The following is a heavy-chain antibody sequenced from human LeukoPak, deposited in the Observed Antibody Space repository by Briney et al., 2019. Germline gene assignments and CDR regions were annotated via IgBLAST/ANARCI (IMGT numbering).Heavy chain of an antibody. CDR1: GFTFSHAW. CDR2: ISGTNNST. J-gene: IGHJ6*03. Sequence: GGSLRLSCAASGFTFSHAWMTWVRQAPGKGLEWVSAISGTNNSTYYPDSLKGRFTISRDNSKNTLYLQMNSLRAEDTAVYYCAKLLVWSLHYMDVWGKGTTVTVSS. CDR3: AKLLVWSLHYMDV. D-gene: IGHD3-3*01. V-gene: IGHV3-23*01.